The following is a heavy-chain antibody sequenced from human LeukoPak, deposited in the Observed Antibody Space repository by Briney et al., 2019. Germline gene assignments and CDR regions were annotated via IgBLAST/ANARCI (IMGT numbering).Heavy chain of an antibody. V-gene: IGHV5-51*01. CDR3: ACRKLLDTWSYP. Sequence: GESLKISCKASAYSFTTDWIGWVRQMPGKGLEWMAVIYPGDSRTRYNPSFEGQISISADQSTSTAYLQWGSLKASDTAMYYCACRKLLDTWSYPWGQGTLVTVS. J-gene: IGHJ5*02. CDR2: IYPGDSRT. CDR1: AYSFTTDW.